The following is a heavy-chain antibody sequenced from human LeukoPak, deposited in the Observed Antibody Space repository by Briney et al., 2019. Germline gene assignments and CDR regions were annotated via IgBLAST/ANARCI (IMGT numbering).Heavy chain of an antibody. D-gene: IGHD2-2*01. CDR1: GYTFTGYY. CDR2: INPNSGGT. Sequence: ASVRVSCKASGYTFTGYYMHWVRHAPGQGLEWRGWINPNSGGTNYAQKFQGWVTMTRDTSISTAYMELSRLRSDDTAVYYCARDLGYCSSTSCYLFIDYWGQGTLVTVSS. CDR3: ARDLGYCSSTSCYLFIDY. V-gene: IGHV1-2*04. J-gene: IGHJ4*02.